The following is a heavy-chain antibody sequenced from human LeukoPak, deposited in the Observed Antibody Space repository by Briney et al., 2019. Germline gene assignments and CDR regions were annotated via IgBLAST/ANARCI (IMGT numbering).Heavy chain of an antibody. V-gene: IGHV4-39*07. J-gene: IGHJ4*02. CDR2: IYYSGST. D-gene: IGHD6-13*01. CDR1: GGSISSSGSY. CDR3: VRLAAAVDF. Sequence: SETLSLTCTVSGGSISSSGSYWGWLRQPPGKGLEWIGTIYYSGSTYYNPSLKSRVSISVDTSKNQFSLKLSSVTAADTAVYYCVRLAAAVDFWGQGTLVTVSS.